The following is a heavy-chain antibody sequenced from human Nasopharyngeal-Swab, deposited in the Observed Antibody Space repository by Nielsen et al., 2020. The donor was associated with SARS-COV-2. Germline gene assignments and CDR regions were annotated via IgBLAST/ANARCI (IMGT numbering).Heavy chain of an antibody. V-gene: IGHV4-39*02. Sequence: SETLSLTCTVSGGSISSSSYYWGWIRQPPGKGLEWIGSIYYSGSTYYNPSLKSRVTISVDTSKNQFSLKLSFVTAADTAVYYCARDYYGSGSYDFLGLYYYGMDVWGQGTTVTVSS. CDR3: ARDYYGSGSYDFLGLYYYGMDV. J-gene: IGHJ6*02. D-gene: IGHD3-10*01. CDR1: GGSISSSSYY. CDR2: IYYSGST.